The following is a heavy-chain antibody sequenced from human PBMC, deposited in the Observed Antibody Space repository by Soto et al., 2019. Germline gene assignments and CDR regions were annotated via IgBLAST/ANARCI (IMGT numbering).Heavy chain of an antibody. CDR3: AKRSSSSTFDS. J-gene: IGHJ4*02. Sequence: EVQLLESGGGLVQPGESLRLSCAASGFTFSSYAMSWVRQAPGKGLEWVSVISGSDDSTYYADSVKGRFTISRDNSKNTLYLQMNSLRAEDTAVYSCAKRSSSSTFDSWGQGTLVTVSS. CDR2: ISGSDDST. CDR1: GFTFSSYA. D-gene: IGHD6-6*01. V-gene: IGHV3-23*01.